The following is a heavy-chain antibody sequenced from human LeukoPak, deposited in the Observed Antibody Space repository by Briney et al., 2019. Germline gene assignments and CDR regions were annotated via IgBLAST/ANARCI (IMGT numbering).Heavy chain of an antibody. CDR1: GFTFSSYA. CDR3: AKNANLVVVPAAMWY. CDR2: FSGSGGST. V-gene: IGHV3-23*01. J-gene: IGHJ4*02. Sequence: GGSLRLSCAASGFTFSSYAMSWVRQAPGKGLEWVSAFSGSGGSTYYADSVKGRFTISRDNSKNTLYLQMDSLRAEDTAVYYCAKNANLVVVPAAMWYWGQGTLVTVSS. D-gene: IGHD2-2*01.